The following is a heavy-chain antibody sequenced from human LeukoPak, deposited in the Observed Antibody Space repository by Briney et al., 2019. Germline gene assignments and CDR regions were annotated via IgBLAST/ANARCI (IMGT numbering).Heavy chain of an antibody. V-gene: IGHV1-69*06. D-gene: IGHD2-8*01. CDR2: IIPIFGTA. Sequence: VAPVKVSCKASGGTFSSYAISWVRQAPGQGLEWMGGIIPIFGTANYAQKFQGRVTITADKSTSTAYMELSSLRSEDTAVYYCASSPQARVSPPRLGILDYWGQGTLVTVSS. J-gene: IGHJ4*02. CDR3: ASSPQARVSPPRLGILDY. CDR1: GGTFSSYA.